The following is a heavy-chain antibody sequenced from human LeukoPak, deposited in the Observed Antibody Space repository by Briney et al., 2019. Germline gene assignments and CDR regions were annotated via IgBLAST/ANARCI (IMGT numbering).Heavy chain of an antibody. CDR2: INYRGST. CDR3: AGKETRSAMSFDL. J-gene: IGHJ2*01. D-gene: IGHD2-2*01. V-gene: IGHV4-59*01. Sequence: PSETLSLTSTVSGGSISSYYWSWIRQPPGKGLEWIGYINYRGSTTYNPSLKSRVTISVDTSKNQFSLKLSSVTAADTAVYYCAGKETRSAMSFDLWGRGTLVTVSS. CDR1: GGSISSYY.